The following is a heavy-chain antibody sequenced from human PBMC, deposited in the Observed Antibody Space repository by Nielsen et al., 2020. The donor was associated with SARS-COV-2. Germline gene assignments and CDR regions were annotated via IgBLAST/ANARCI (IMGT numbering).Heavy chain of an antibody. CDR2: ISYDGSSR. CDR3: AKGREQWYFYYGMDV. D-gene: IGHD6-19*01. J-gene: IGHJ6*02. CDR1: GFTFSSYA. Sequence: GESLKISCAASGFTFSSYAMHWVRQAPGEGLEWVAVISYDGSSRYYADSVKGRFTISRDNAKNTLYLQMNSLRAEDTAVYYCAKGREQWYFYYGMDVWGQGTTVTVSS. V-gene: IGHV3-30*18.